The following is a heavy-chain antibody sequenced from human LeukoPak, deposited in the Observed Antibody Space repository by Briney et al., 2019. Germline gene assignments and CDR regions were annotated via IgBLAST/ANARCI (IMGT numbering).Heavy chain of an antibody. D-gene: IGHD6-13*01. CDR2: ISGSGGGT. CDR1: GFTFSSYA. J-gene: IGHJ4*02. V-gene: IGHV3-23*01. CDR3: ARRGLGSSWHSMDS. Sequence: GGSLRLSCAASGFTFSSYAMSWVRQAPEKGLEWVSTISGSGGGTYYADSVKGRFTISRDDSKNTLYLQMNSLRTEDTAVYYCARRGLGSSWHSMDSWGQGTLVTVSS.